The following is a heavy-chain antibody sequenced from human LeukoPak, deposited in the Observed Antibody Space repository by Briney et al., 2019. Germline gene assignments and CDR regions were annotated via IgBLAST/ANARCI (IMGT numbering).Heavy chain of an antibody. V-gene: IGHV3-30-3*01. CDR2: ISYDGSNK. Sequence: GGSLRLSCAASGFTFSSYAMHWVRQAPGKGLEWVAVISYDGSNKYYADSVKGRFTISRDNSKNTLYLQMNSLRAEDTAVYYCAREDTAMAFDYWGQGTLVTVSS. D-gene: IGHD5-18*01. CDR3: AREDTAMAFDY. CDR1: GFTFSSYA. J-gene: IGHJ4*02.